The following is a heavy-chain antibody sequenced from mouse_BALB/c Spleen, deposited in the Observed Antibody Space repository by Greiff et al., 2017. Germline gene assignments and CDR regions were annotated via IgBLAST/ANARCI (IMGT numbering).Heavy chain of an antibody. D-gene: IGHD3-1*01. CDR3: ARRCGDYAMDY. V-gene: IGHV5-6*02. J-gene: IGHJ4*01. Sequence: EVMLVESGGDLVKPGGSLKLSCAASGFTFSSYGMSWVRQTPDKRLEWVATISSGGSYTYYPDSVKGRFTISRDNAKNTLYLQMSSLKSEDTAMYYCARRCGDYAMDYWGQGTSVTVSS. CDR1: GFTFSSYG. CDR2: ISSGGSYT.